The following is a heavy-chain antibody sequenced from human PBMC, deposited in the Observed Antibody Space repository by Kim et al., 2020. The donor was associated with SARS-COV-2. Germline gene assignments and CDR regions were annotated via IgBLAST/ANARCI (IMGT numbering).Heavy chain of an antibody. J-gene: IGHJ5*02. CDR2: R. V-gene: IGHV3-73*01. CDR3: TRLQGDGQGAT. Sequence: RAYAASVKGRFTISRDDSKNTAYLQMNSLKTEDTAVYYCTRLQGDGQGATWGQGTLVTVSS. D-gene: IGHD3-16*01.